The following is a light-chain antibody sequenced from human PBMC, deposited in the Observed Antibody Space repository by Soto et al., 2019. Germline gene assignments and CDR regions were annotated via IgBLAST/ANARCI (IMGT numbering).Light chain of an antibody. CDR3: QHHGPT. V-gene: IGKV3-15*01. Sequence: EVVMRQSPATLSVSTGEGATLSCRASQGIGDTLAWYQHKPGQTPRLLIYDTSTRATGVPTRFSGSRSGAEFTLTINSQQSEDFAVYYCQHHGPTFGQGTKVDI. CDR1: QGIGDT. CDR2: DTS. J-gene: IGKJ1*01.